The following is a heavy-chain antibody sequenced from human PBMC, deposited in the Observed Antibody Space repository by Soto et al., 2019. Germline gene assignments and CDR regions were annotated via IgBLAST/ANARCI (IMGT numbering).Heavy chain of an antibody. Sequence: GGSLRLSCAASGFTFSSYSMNWVRQAPGKGLEWVSSISSSSSYIYYADSVKGRFTISRDNAKNSLYLQMNSLRAEDTAVYYCARADDILTGYYYYYGMDVWGQGTTVTV. CDR2: ISSSSSYI. D-gene: IGHD3-9*01. CDR3: ARADDILTGYYYYYGMDV. CDR1: GFTFSSYS. J-gene: IGHJ6*02. V-gene: IGHV3-21*01.